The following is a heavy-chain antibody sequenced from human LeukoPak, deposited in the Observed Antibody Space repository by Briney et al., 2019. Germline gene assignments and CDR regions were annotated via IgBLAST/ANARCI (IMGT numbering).Heavy chain of an antibody. J-gene: IGHJ4*02. CDR1: GFTFSNYW. CDR3: ARDGIGY. Sequence: GGSLRLSCAASGFTFSNYWMSWVRQAPGKGLEWVANINKDGSEKYYVDSVKGRFTISRDNAKDSVNMQMNSLRVEDTAVYYCARDGIGYWGQGTLVTVSS. V-gene: IGHV3-7*05. CDR2: INKDGSEK. D-gene: IGHD1-26*01.